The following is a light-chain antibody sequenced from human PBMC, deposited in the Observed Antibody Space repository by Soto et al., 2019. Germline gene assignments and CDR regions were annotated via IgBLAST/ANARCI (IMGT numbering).Light chain of an antibody. J-gene: IGLJ2*01. Sequence: SYELTQPPSVSVAPGQTARITCGGNNIEIKSVHWYQQKPGQAPVLVVYDAGDRTTGIPERFSGSKSGNTATLTTSRVEAGDEADYYCQVWDTTNPVIFGGGTKVTVL. V-gene: IGLV3-21*02. CDR2: DAG. CDR1: NIEIKS. CDR3: QVWDTTNPVI.